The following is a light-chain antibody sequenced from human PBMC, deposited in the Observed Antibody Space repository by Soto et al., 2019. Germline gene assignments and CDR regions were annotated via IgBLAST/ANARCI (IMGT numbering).Light chain of an antibody. CDR2: KAS. J-gene: IGKJ2*01. Sequence: DIQMTQSPSTLSASVGDRVTITCRASQSISSWLAWYQQKPGKAPKLLIYKASSLESGVPSRFSGSGSGTEFPLTISSLQPDDFETYYCQQYNSYSGTFGQGTKVDLK. CDR1: QSISSW. CDR3: QQYNSYSGT. V-gene: IGKV1-5*03.